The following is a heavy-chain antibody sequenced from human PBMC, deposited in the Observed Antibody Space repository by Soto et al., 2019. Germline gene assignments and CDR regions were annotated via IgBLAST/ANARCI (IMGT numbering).Heavy chain of an antibody. V-gene: IGHV1-69*01. CDR1: GGTFSSYA. CDR3: ARGGPITMVREGSMDV. D-gene: IGHD3-10*01. Sequence: QVQLVQSGAEMKKPGSSVKVSCKASGGTFSSYAISWVRQAPGQGLEWMGGIIPIFGTANYAQKFQGRVTITADESTSTAYMELSSLRSEDTAVYYCARGGPITMVREGSMDVWGQGTTVTVSS. J-gene: IGHJ6*02. CDR2: IIPIFGTA.